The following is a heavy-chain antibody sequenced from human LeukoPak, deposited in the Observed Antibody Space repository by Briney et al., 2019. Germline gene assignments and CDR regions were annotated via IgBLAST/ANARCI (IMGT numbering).Heavy chain of an antibody. CDR2: ISGSGGST. CDR1: GFTFSSYA. CDR3: AKDPRSLHSNYEGADY. D-gene: IGHD4-11*01. J-gene: IGHJ4*02. V-gene: IGHV3-23*01. Sequence: PGGSLRLSCAASGFTFSSYATSWVRQAPGKGLEWVSAISGSGGSTYHADSVKGRFTISRDNSKNTLYLQMNSLRAEDTAVYYCAKDPRSLHSNYEGADYWGQGILVTVSS.